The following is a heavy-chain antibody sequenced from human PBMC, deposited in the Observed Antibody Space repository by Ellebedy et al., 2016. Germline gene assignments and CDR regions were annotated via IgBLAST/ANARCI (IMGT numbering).Heavy chain of an antibody. CDR2: IYPADSDT. J-gene: IGHJ1*01. CDR3: ARQDGYRGSERGDF. V-gene: IGHV5-51*01. D-gene: IGHD5-12*01. CDR1: GYRFTSYW. Sequence: GESLKISCKASGYRFTSYWIAWVRQMPGKGLEWMGIIYPADSDTTYSPSFEGQVTISADKSINTAYLQWSSLKASDTAMYYCARQDGYRGSERGDFWGQGTQVTVSS.